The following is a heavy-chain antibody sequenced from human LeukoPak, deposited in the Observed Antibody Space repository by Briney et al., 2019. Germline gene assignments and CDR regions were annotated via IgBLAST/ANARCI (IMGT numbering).Heavy chain of an antibody. CDR2: INPNSGDT. V-gene: IGHV1-2*02. Sequence: ASVKVSCKASGYIFSDYYIHWVRQAPGQGLEWMGWINPNSGDTNYAQRFQGRVTMTRDTPINTAYMELSRLTSDDTAVYYCAIPAYYYGAGSWPYWGQGSLVTVSS. J-gene: IGHJ4*02. D-gene: IGHD3-10*01. CDR3: AIPAYYYGAGSWPY. CDR1: GYIFSDYY.